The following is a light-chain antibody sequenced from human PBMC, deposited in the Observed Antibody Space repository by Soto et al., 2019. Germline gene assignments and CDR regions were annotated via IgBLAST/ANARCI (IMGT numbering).Light chain of an antibody. J-gene: IGKJ1*01. CDR2: DAS. Sequence: DIQMTQSPSTLSASVGDRVVITCRASQSISKWLAWYQQKPGRAPNFLIYDASTLESGVPSRFSGSGSGTEFTLTITNLKHDDFATFYCQQYSTFTRTFGQGTKVDIK. CDR3: QQYSTFTRT. CDR1: QSISKW. V-gene: IGKV1-5*01.